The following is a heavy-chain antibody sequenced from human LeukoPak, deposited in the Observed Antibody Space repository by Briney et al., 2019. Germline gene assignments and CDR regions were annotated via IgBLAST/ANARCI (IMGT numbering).Heavy chain of an antibody. D-gene: IGHD3-10*01. Sequence: SETLSLTCTVSGGSISSYYWSWIRQPPGKGLEWIGYIYYSGSTNYNPSLKSRVTISVDTSKNQFSLKLSSVTAADTAVYYCARSPTLYFGADYWGQGTLVAVSS. CDR1: GGSISSYY. CDR3: ARSPTLYFGADY. CDR2: IYYSGST. V-gene: IGHV4-59*01. J-gene: IGHJ4*02.